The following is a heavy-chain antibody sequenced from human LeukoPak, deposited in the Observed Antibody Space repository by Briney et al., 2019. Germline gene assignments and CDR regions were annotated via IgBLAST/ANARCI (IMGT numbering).Heavy chain of an antibody. Sequence: GASVKVSCKASGYTFTSYGISWVRQAPGQGLEWMGWVSAYSGNTNYAQKLQGRVTMTTDTSTSTAYMELRSLRSDDTAVYYCARVGGSSWYLRDYYYYGMDVWGQGTTVTVSS. D-gene: IGHD6-13*01. CDR1: GYTFTSYG. CDR2: VSAYSGNT. CDR3: ARVGGSSWYLRDYYYYGMDV. V-gene: IGHV1-18*01. J-gene: IGHJ6*02.